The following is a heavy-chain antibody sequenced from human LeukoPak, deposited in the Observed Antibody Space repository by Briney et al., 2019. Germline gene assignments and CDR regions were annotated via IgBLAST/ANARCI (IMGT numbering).Heavy chain of an antibody. CDR1: GFTFKTYE. CDR3: VRCYYNYGMDV. J-gene: IGHJ6*01. V-gene: IGHV3-48*03. Sequence: GGSLRLSCAASGFTFKTYEMSWVRQAPGKGLEWVSYIGSGGSPIYYADSVRGRFTISRDDAKSSLYLQMKSLRAEDTAIYYCVRCYYNYGMDVWGQGTTVTVSS. CDR2: IGSGGSPI.